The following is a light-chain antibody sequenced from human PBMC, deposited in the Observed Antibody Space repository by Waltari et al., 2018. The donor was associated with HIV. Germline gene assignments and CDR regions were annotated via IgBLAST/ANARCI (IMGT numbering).Light chain of an antibody. Sequence: QSPLTQPASVSGSPGQSITISCTGTSRDVGFYKYVPWYQQYPGKAPKVIIYEITNRASGVSSRFSASRSGNTASLTISGLQAEDEADYYCSAYTTDSDWVFGSGTKVTVL. CDR3: SAYTTDSDWV. V-gene: IGLV2-14*01. J-gene: IGLJ6*01. CDR1: SRDVGFYKY. CDR2: EIT.